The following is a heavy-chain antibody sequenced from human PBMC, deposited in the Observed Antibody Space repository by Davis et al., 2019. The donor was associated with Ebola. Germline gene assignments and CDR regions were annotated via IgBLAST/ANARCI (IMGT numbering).Heavy chain of an antibody. CDR1: GFTFSSYA. CDR3: AKAYGDYYYYYGMDV. J-gene: IGHJ6*02. D-gene: IGHD4-17*01. V-gene: IGHV3-23*01. Sequence: GGFLRLSCAASGFTFSSYAMSWVRQAPGKGLEWVSAISGSGGSTYYADSVKGRFTISRDNSKNTLYLQMNSLRAEDTAVYYCAKAYGDYYYYYGMDVWGQGTTVTVSS. CDR2: ISGSGGST.